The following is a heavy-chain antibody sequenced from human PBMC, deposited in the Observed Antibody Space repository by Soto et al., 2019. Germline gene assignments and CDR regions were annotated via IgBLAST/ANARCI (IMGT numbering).Heavy chain of an antibody. CDR2: ISPSSSYK. D-gene: IGHD2-2*01. CDR3: ARARGNSCGTTSCPERDFEF. Sequence: GGSLRLSCAASGFTLSSYAMNWVRQAPGKGLEWVSFISPSSSYKYYADSVKGRFTISRDNANNSLYLQMNSLRVEDTAVYYCARARGNSCGTTSCPERDFEFWGQGILVTVSS. V-gene: IGHV3-21*01. CDR1: GFTLSSYA. J-gene: IGHJ4*02.